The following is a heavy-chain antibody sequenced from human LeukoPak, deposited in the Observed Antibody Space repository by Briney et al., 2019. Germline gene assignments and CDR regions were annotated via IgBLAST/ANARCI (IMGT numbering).Heavy chain of an antibody. Sequence: PSETLSLTCTVSGGSTSSNSYYWGWIRQPPGKGLEWIGSIYYTGSTYYNPSLKSRVTISVDTSKNQFSLKLRSVTAEDTAVYYCARLREIPVFGVVTKSTSYFDYWGQGTLVTVSS. V-gene: IGHV4-39*01. CDR1: GGSTSSNSYY. CDR2: IYYTGST. CDR3: ARLREIPVFGVVTKSTSYFDY. D-gene: IGHD3-3*01. J-gene: IGHJ4*02.